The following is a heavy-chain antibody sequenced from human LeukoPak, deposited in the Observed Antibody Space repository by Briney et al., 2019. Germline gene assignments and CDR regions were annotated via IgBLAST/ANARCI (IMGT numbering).Heavy chain of an antibody. CDR1: GGSVSSSYW. V-gene: IGHV4-61*01. CDR2: IYYSGST. Sequence: PSETLSLTCAVSGGSVSSSYWWSWVRQPPGKGLEWIGYIYYSGSTNYNPSLKSRVTISVDTSKNQFSLKLSSVTAADTAVYYCARGGSPRYYYGMDVWGQGTTVTVSS. J-gene: IGHJ6*02. D-gene: IGHD6-19*01. CDR3: ARGGSPRYYYGMDV.